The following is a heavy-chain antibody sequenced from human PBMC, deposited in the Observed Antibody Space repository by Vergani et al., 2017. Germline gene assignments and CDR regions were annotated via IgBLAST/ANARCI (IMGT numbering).Heavy chain of an antibody. J-gene: IGHJ6*03. CDR3: AKGLGDYDILTGYYYYMDV. D-gene: IGHD3-9*01. V-gene: IGHV3-7*03. Sequence: EVQLVESGGGLVQPGGSLRLSCAASGFTFSSYWMSWVRQAPGKGLEWVANIKQDGSEKYYVDSVKGRFTISRDNAKNTLYLQMNSLRAEDTAVYYCAKGLGDYDILTGYYYYMDVWGKGTTVTVSS. CDR2: IKQDGSEK. CDR1: GFTFSSYW.